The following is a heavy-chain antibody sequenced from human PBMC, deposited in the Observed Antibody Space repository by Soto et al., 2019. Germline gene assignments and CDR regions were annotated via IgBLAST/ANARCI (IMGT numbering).Heavy chain of an antibody. V-gene: IGHV4-59*01. Sequence: SETLSLTCTVSGGSISSYYWSWIRQPPGKGLEWIGYIFYSGSTNYNPSLKSRVTISVDTSKNQFSLKLSSVTAADTAVYYCARDSGWYVDYWGQGTLVTVSS. D-gene: IGHD6-19*01. J-gene: IGHJ4*02. CDR3: ARDSGWYVDY. CDR2: IFYSGST. CDR1: GGSISSYY.